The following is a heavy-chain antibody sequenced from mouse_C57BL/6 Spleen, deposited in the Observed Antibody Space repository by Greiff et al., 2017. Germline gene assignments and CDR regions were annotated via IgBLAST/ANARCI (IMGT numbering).Heavy chain of an antibody. CDR1: GFTFSDYY. V-gene: IGHV5-16*01. CDR3: AREADAMDY. J-gene: IGHJ4*01. Sequence: EVMLVESEGGLVQPGSSMKLSCTASGFTFSDYYMAWVRQVPEKGLEWVANINYDGSSTYYLDSLKSRFNISRDNAKNILYLQMSSLKSEDTATYYCAREADAMDYWGQGTSVTVSS. CDR2: INYDGSST.